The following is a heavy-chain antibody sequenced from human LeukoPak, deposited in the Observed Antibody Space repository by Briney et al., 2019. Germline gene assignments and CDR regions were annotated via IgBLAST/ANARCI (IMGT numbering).Heavy chain of an antibody. V-gene: IGHV3-23*01. Sequence: GGSLRLSCAASGFTFSSYAMSWVRQAPGKGLEWVSAISGSGGSTYYADSVKGRFTIPRDNSKNTLYLQMNSLRAEDTAVYYCAKRLSSSNYYGMDVWGQGTTVTVSS. CDR1: GFTFSSYA. J-gene: IGHJ6*02. D-gene: IGHD6-6*01. CDR3: AKRLSSSNYYGMDV. CDR2: ISGSGGST.